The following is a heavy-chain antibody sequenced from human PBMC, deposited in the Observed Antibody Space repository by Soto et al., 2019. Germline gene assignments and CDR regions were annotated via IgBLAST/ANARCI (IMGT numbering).Heavy chain of an antibody. V-gene: IGHV4-34*01. CDR2: INHSGST. J-gene: IGHJ4*02. CDR1: GGSFSGYY. CDR3: ARGRRRNCSSTSCYVINY. Sequence: QVQLQQWGAGLLKPSETLSLTCAVYGGSFSGYYWSWIRQPPGKGLEWIGEINHSGSTNYNPSLKSRVTISVDTSKNQFSLKLSSVTAADTAVYYCARGRRRNCSSTSCYVINYWGQGTLVTVSS. D-gene: IGHD2-2*01.